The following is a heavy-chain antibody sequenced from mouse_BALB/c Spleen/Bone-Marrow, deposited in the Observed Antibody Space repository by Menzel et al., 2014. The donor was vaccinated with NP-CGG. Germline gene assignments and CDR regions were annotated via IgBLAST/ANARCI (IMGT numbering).Heavy chain of an antibody. CDR1: GFNIKDTY. Sequence: EVKLVESGAELVKPRASVKLSCTASGFNIKDTYMHWVKQRPEQGLEWIGRIDPANGNTKYDPKFQGKATITADTSSNTAYLQLSSLTSEDTAVYYCARYGNYCYAMDYWGQGTSVTVSS. J-gene: IGHJ4*01. D-gene: IGHD2-1*01. V-gene: IGHV14-3*02. CDR2: IDPANGNT. CDR3: ARYGNYCYAMDY.